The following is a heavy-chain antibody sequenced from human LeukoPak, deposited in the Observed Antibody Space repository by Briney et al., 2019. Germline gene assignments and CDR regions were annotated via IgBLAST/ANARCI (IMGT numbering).Heavy chain of an antibody. J-gene: IGHJ4*02. CDR1: GFAFSDYS. D-gene: IGHD6-13*01. CDR3: ARAGGTSWADY. Sequence: GESLRLSCAASGFAFSDYSMNWVRQAPGKGLEWVANVKQDGTEKFYVDSVKGRFTISRDNGKNSLYLQMNSLRVEDTAIYYCARAGGTSWADYWGQGTLVTVSS. V-gene: IGHV3-7*01. CDR2: VKQDGTEK.